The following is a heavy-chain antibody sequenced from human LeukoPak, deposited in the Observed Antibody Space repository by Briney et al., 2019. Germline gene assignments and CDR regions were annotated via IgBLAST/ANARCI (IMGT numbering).Heavy chain of an antibody. CDR2: IIPIFGTA. J-gene: IGHJ4*02. CDR1: GGTFSSYA. Sequence: GASVKVSCKASGGTFSSYAISWVRQAPGQGLEWMGGIIPIFGTANYAQKFQGRVTITADESTSTAYMELSSLRSGDTAVYYCARCYYDSSGYRSPFDYWGQGTLVTVSS. D-gene: IGHD3-22*01. CDR3: ARCYYDSSGYRSPFDY. V-gene: IGHV1-69*13.